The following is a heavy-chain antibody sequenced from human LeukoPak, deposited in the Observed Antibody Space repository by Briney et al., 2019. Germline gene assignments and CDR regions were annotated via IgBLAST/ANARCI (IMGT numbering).Heavy chain of an antibody. Sequence: GESLKISCKGSGHIFNIYWIGWVRQMPGKGLEWMGIIYPGDSDTTYSPSFQGQVTISADKSTSTAYLQWNSLKASDTAIYYCATSESQTRFDYWGQGTLVTVSS. CDR2: IYPGDSDT. V-gene: IGHV5-51*01. CDR3: ATSESQTRFDY. CDR1: GHIFNIYW. J-gene: IGHJ4*02. D-gene: IGHD1/OR15-1a*01.